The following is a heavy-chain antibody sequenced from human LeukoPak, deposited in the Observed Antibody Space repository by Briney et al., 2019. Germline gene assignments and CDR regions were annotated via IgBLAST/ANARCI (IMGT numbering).Heavy chain of an antibody. CDR2: IHPSGML. J-gene: IGHJ4*02. Sequence: SQTLSLTCTVSGASFNSDDQYWNWIRQSPGKGLEWIGSIHPSGMLYNNPSLESRVTMSRDTSKNQFSLNLNSVTAADTAVYFCSRGLYSRKLGYWGQGILVTVSS. V-gene: IGHV4-31*03. D-gene: IGHD1-26*01. CDR3: SRGLYSRKLGY. CDR1: GASFNSDDQY.